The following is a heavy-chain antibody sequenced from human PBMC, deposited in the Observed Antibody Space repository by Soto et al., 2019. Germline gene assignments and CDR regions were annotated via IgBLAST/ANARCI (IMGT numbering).Heavy chain of an antibody. CDR3: ASIAVAGRVDY. Sequence: SETLSLTCAVYGGSFSGYYWSWIRQPPGKGLEWIGEINHSGSTNYNPSLKSRVTISVDTSKNQFSLKLSSVTAADTAVYYCASIAVAGRVDYCGQGALGTVSS. J-gene: IGHJ4*02. CDR1: GGSFSGYY. D-gene: IGHD6-19*01. CDR2: INHSGST. V-gene: IGHV4-34*01.